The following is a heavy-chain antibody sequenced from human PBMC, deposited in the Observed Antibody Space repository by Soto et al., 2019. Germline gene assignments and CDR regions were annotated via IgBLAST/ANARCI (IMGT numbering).Heavy chain of an antibody. CDR2: ISWNSGSI. CDR1: GFTFDDYA. J-gene: IGHJ3*02. V-gene: IGHV3-9*01. CDR3: AKDREKQPPAGGPFDI. D-gene: IGHD6-13*01. Sequence: EVQLVESGGGLVQPGRSLRLSCAASGFTFDDYAMHWVRQAPGKGLEWVSGISWNSGSIGYADSVKGRFTISRDNAKNSLYKKMNSVRAGGTAFYYCAKDREKQPPAGGPFDIWGKGTMVTVSS.